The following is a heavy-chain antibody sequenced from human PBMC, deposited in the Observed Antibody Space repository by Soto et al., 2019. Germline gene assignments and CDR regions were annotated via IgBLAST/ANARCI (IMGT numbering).Heavy chain of an antibody. V-gene: IGHV1-69*01. D-gene: IGHD5-12*01. CDR3: ARVLEGDGYTASAFDI. CDR2: IIPIFGTA. Sequence: QVQLVQSGAEVKKPGSSVKVSCKAPGGTFSSYAISWVRQAPGQGLEWMGGIIPIFGTANYAQKFQSRVTITADESTSTAYMELSSLRSEDMAVYYCARVLEGDGYTASAFDIWGQGTMVTVSS. CDR1: GGTFSSYA. J-gene: IGHJ3*02.